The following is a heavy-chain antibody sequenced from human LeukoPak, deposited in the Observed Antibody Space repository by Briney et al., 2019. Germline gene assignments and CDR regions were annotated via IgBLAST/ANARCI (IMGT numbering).Heavy chain of an antibody. J-gene: IGHJ4*02. CDR3: AREQFYCGSDCYSIPLFDY. CDR1: GFTFTNYG. Sequence: GGTLRLSCEASGFTFTNYGMAWVRQAPGKGLEWVSGLSGNVHNPYYADSVKGRFIISRDNSKNTLYLQMNSLRAEDTALYYCAREQFYCGSDCYSIPLFDYWGQGTLVTVSS. CDR2: LSGNVHNP. D-gene: IGHD2-21*02. V-gene: IGHV3-23*01.